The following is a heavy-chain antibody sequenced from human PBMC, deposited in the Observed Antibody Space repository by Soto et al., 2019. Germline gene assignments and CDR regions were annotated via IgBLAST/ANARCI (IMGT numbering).Heavy chain of an antibody. V-gene: IGHV4-30-2*01. Sequence: SETLSLTCAASGGSIDSGAFSLSWIRQPPGKGLEWIGYVTHSGTAYSIPSLNGRLTLSVDSSQTQFSLKLTSVTAADSAFYYCARIHWAQSSLDYWGRGILVTVSS. D-gene: IGHD6-19*01. CDR1: GGSIDSGAFS. CDR3: ARIHWAQSSLDY. J-gene: IGHJ4*02. CDR2: VTHSGTA.